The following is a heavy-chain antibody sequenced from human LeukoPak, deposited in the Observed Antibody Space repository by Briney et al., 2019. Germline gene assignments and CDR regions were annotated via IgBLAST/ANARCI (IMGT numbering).Heavy chain of an antibody. CDR2: IYYSGGA. D-gene: IGHD4-17*01. J-gene: IGHJ3*02. CDR1: GVSISRYY. V-gene: IGHV4-59*01. CDR3: ARDGGYQLGDFDI. Sequence: KPSETLSLTCTVSGVSISRYYWSWIRQPPGKGLEWIGHIYYSGGANYNPSLKSRVTISLDTSRSQFSLKLSSVTAADAAVYYCARDGGYQLGDFDIWGLGALVTVSS.